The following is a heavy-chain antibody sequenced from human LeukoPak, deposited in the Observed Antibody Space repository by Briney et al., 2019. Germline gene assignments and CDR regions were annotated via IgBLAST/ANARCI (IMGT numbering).Heavy chain of an antibody. D-gene: IGHD2-21*01. Sequence: PGGSLRLSCAASAFTFSKYAMHWVRQAPGKGLEWVALISYGGSNKYYADSVKGRFTISRDNSKNTLYLHLNSLRAEDTAVYYCAREILGMIGFDYWGQGTLVTVSS. CDR1: AFTFSKYA. V-gene: IGHV3-30-3*01. CDR3: AREILGMIGFDY. J-gene: IGHJ4*02. CDR2: ISYGGSNK.